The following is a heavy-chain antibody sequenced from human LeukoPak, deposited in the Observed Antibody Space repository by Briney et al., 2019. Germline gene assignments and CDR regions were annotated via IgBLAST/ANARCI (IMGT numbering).Heavy chain of an antibody. CDR1: GGSITSYY. D-gene: IGHD2-2*01. J-gene: IGHJ6*04. CDR2: IYYSGST. V-gene: IGHV4-59*08. Sequence: PSETLSLTCTVSGGSITSYYWSWIRQPPGKGLEWIGYIYYSGSTNYNPSLKSRVTISVDTSKNQFSLKLSSVTAADTAVYFCARQGGFASSARVWAKETTVTVSS. CDR3: ARQGGFASSARV.